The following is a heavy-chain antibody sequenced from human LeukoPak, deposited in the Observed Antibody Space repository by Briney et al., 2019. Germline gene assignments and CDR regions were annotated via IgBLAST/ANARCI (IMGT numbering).Heavy chain of an antibody. CDR3: ATNGGGYNFYFDY. J-gene: IGHJ4*02. V-gene: IGHV4-39*01. D-gene: IGHD5-24*01. CDR1: GGSFSSSSYY. Sequence: SETLSLTCTVSGGSFSSSSYYWGWIRQPPGKGLEWIGSIYYSGSTYYNPSLKSRVTISVDTSKNQFSLKLSSVTAADTAVYYCATNGGGYNFYFDYWGQGTLVTVSS. CDR2: IYYSGST.